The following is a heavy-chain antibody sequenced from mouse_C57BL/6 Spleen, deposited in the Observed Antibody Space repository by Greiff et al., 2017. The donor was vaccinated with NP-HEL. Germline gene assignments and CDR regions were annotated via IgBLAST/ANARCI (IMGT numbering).Heavy chain of an antibody. D-gene: IGHD1-1*01. CDR3: TRSDYYGSSHSWFAY. J-gene: IGHJ3*01. CDR2: IYPGNSDT. V-gene: IGHV1-5*01. CDR1: GYTFTSYW. Sequence: VQLQQSGTVLARPGASVKMSCKTSGYTFTSYWMHWVKQRPGQGLEWIGAIYPGNSDTSYNQKFKGKAKLTAVTSASTAYMELSSLTNEDSAVYYCTRSDYYGSSHSWFAYWGQGTLVTVSA.